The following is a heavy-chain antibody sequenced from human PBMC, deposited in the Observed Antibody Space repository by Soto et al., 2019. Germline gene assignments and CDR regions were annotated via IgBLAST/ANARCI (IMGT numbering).Heavy chain of an antibody. CDR2: ITGSGGNT. CDR3: AKRVPGWFYVDY. CDR1: GFTFSSYA. Sequence: EVQLLESGGGLVQPGGSLRLSCAASGFTFSSYAMTWVRRAPGKGLAWVSAITGSGGNTYYADSVKGRITISRDNSKNTLYQQMNSLRAEDTAVYYCAKRVPGWFYVDYWGQGTLVTVSS. D-gene: IGHD2-15*01. V-gene: IGHV3-23*01. J-gene: IGHJ4*02.